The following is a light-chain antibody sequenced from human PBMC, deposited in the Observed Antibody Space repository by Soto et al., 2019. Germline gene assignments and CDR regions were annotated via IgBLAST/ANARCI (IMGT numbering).Light chain of an antibody. J-gene: IGLJ1*01. CDR2: DVS. Sequence: XSALTQPASVSGSPGQSITISCTGTSSDVGGYNYVSWHQQHPGKAPKLMIYDVSNRPSGVSNRFSGSKSGNTASLTISGLQAEDEADYYCSSYTSSSTLCVFGTGTKVT. CDR1: SSDVGGYNY. V-gene: IGLV2-14*01. CDR3: SSYTSSSTLCV.